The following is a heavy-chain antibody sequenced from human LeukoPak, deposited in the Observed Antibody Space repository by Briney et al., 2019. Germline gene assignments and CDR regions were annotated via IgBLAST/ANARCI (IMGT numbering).Heavy chain of an antibody. CDR3: AKTMTTVTTYLDY. CDR2: ISYDGSNK. D-gene: IGHD4-17*01. CDR1: GFTFSSYG. V-gene: IGHV3-30*18. Sequence: PGRSLRLSCAASGFTFSSYGMHWVRQAPGKGLEWVAVISYDGSNKYYADSVKGRFTISRDNSKNTLYLQMNSLRAEDTAVYYCAKTMTTVTTYLDYWGQGTLVTVSS. J-gene: IGHJ4*02.